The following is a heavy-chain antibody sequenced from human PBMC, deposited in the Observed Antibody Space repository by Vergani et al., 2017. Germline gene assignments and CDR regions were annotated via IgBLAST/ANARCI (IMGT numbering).Heavy chain of an antibody. J-gene: IGHJ4*02. CDR2: ISGSGGST. V-gene: IGHV3-23*01. D-gene: IGHD3-22*01. CDR1: GFTVSSNY. Sequence: EVQLLESGGGLVQPGGSLRLSCAASGFTVSSNYMSWVRQAPGKGLEWVSAISGSGGSTYYADSVKGRFTISRDNSKNTLYLQMNSLRAEDTAVYYCAKAGSGSGYSFDYWGQGTLVTVSS. CDR3: AKAGSGSGYSFDY.